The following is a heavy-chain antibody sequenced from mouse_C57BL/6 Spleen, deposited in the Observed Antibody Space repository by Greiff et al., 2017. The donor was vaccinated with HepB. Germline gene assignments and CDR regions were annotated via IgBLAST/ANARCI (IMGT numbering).Heavy chain of an antibody. V-gene: IGHV1-15*01. CDR1: GYTFTDYE. J-gene: IGHJ4*01. D-gene: IGHD1-2*01. Sequence: QVHVKQSGAELVRPGASVTLSCKASGYTFTDYEMHWVKQTPVHGLEWIGAIDPETGGTAYNQKFKGKAILTADKSSSTAYMELRSLTSEDSAVYYCTPIRAMDYWGQGTSVTVSS. CDR2: IDPETGGT. CDR3: TPIRAMDY.